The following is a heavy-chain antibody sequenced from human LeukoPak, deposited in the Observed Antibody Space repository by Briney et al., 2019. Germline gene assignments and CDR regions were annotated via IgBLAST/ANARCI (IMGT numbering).Heavy chain of an antibody. D-gene: IGHD5-12*01. Sequence: SETLSLTCSVSGGSICSSSYYWGWIRQPPGKGLECIVSIHYSGSTYNSPSLKRRVTMSVYTSKNQFSLTLSSVTAADTAVYYCARTPLNQWLDHWGQGTLVTVSS. CDR1: GGSICSSSYY. CDR3: ARTPLNQWLDH. J-gene: IGHJ4*02. V-gene: IGHV4-39*01. CDR2: IHYSGST.